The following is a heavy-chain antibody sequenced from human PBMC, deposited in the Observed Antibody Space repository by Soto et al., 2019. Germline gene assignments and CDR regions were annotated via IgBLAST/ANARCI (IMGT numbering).Heavy chain of an antibody. CDR3: ARVLCGGDCYSSWFDP. J-gene: IGHJ5*02. D-gene: IGHD2-21*02. V-gene: IGHV1-69*01. CDR1: VGTFSSYA. CDR2: IIPIFGTA. Sequence: QVQLVQSGAEVKKPGSSVKVSCKASVGTFSSYAISWVRQAPGQGLEWMGGIIPIFGTANYAQKFQGRVTITADESTSTAYMELSSLRSEDTAVYYCARVLCGGDCYSSWFDPWGQGTLVTVSS.